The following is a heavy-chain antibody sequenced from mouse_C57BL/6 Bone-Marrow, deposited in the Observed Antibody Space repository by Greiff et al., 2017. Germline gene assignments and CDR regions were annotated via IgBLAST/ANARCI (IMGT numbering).Heavy chain of an antibody. CDR3: ARDYGYHWYFDV. D-gene: IGHD2-2*01. CDR2: ISDGGSYT. CDR1: GFTFSSYA. V-gene: IGHV5-4*01. Sequence: EVKLVESGGGLVKPGGSLKLSCAASGFTFSSYAMSWVRPTPEKRLEWVATISDGGSYTYYPDNVKGRFTISRDNAKNNLYLQMSHLKSEDTAMYYCARDYGYHWYFDVWGTGTTVTVSS. J-gene: IGHJ1*03.